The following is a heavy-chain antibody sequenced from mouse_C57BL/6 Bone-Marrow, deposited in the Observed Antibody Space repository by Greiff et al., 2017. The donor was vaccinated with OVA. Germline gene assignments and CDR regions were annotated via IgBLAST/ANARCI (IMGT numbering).Heavy chain of an antibody. CDR3: TTAVVARYYFDY. CDR2: IDPENGDT. D-gene: IGHD1-1*01. V-gene: IGHV14-4*01. J-gene: IGHJ2*01. Sequence: VQLKQSGAELVRPGASVKLSCTASGFNIKDDYMHWVKQRPEQGLEWIGWIDPENGDTEYASKFQGKATITADTSSNTAYLQLSSLTSEDTAVYYCTTAVVARYYFDYWGQGTTLTVSS. CDR1: GFNIKDDY.